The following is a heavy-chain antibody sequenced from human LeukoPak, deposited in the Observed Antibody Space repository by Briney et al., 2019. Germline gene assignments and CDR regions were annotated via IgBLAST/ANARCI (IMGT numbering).Heavy chain of an antibody. CDR3: ARGDAMDV. CDR1: GYSFTGYF. CDR2: INPNSGGT. V-gene: IGHV1-2*06. J-gene: IGHJ6*02. Sequence: ASVKVSCKASGYSFTGYFIHWVRQAPGQGLEWMGRINPNSGGTNYAQKFQGRVTMTRDTSTSTAYMELSRLSSDDTAVYYCARGDAMDVWGQGTTVTVSS.